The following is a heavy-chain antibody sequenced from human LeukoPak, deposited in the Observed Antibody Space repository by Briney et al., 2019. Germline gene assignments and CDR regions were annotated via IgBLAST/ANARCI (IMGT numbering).Heavy chain of an antibody. V-gene: IGHV1-18*01. CDR1: GYTFTSYG. D-gene: IGHD2-2*01. Sequence: GASVKVSCKASGYTFTSYGISWVRQAPGQGLEWMGWISAYNGNTNYAQKLQGRVTMTTDTSTSTAYMELRSLRSDDTAVYYCASTIYCSSTSCLTDAFDIWGQGTMVTVSS. CDR3: ASTIYCSSTSCLTDAFDI. CDR2: ISAYNGNT. J-gene: IGHJ3*02.